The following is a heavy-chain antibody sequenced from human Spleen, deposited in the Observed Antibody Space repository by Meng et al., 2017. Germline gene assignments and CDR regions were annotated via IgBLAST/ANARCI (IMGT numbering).Heavy chain of an antibody. V-gene: IGHV1-2*06. Sequence: QVQVVQSGAEVKRPGASVNVSCKASHYTFTGYGVSWFRQAPGQGLEWMGRINCNSGDTHYRQKFQGRVTMTRDTSINTAYMDLSGLTSDDTAVYYCARGGGASYSDFWGQGTLVTVSS. CDR1: HYTFTGYG. CDR3: ARGGGASYSDF. J-gene: IGHJ4*02. D-gene: IGHD2-21*01. CDR2: INCNSGDT.